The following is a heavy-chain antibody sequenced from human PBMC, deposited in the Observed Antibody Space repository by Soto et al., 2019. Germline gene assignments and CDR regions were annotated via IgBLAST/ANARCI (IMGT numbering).Heavy chain of an antibody. CDR2: ISGSGGST. Sequence: EVQLLESGGGLVQPGGSLRLSCAASGFTFSSYAMSWVRQAPGKGLEWVSAISGSGGSTYYADSVKGRFTISRDNSKNTLYLQMNSLRAEDTAVYYCAKDWTYGDYGRRTHDYWGQGTLVTVSS. D-gene: IGHD4-17*01. CDR3: AKDWTYGDYGRRTHDY. CDR1: GFTFSSYA. V-gene: IGHV3-23*01. J-gene: IGHJ4*02.